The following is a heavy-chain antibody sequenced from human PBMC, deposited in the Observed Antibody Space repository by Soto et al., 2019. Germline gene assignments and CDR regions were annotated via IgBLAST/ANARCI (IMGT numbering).Heavy chain of an antibody. Sequence: GGSLRLSCTASGFTFGDYAMSWFRQAPGKGLEWVGFIRSKAYGGTTEYAASVKGRFTISRDDSKSIAYLQMNSLKTEDTAVYYCTRGDGLRYYYGSGSSNYYYYYMDVWGKGTTVTVSS. J-gene: IGHJ6*03. CDR1: GFTFGDYA. CDR3: TRGDGLRYYYGSGSSNYYYYYMDV. D-gene: IGHD3-10*01. V-gene: IGHV3-49*03. CDR2: IRSKAYGGTT.